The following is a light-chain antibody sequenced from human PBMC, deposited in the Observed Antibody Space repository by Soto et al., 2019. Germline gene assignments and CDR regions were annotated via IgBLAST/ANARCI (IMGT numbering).Light chain of an antibody. V-gene: IGKV1-5*01. J-gene: IGKJ3*01. Sequence: DIQMTQSPSTLSASVGDRVTITCRASQSISRSLAWYQQKSGKAPKLLIYDASSLESGDPSRFSGSGFGTEFTLTISGLQPDDFATYYCQQYQSYFLTFGPGTTVDMK. CDR2: DAS. CDR3: QQYQSYFLT. CDR1: QSISRS.